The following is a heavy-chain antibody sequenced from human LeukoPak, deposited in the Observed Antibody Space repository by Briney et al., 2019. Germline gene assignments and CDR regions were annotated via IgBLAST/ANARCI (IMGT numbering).Heavy chain of an antibody. D-gene: IGHD3-22*01. CDR2: MNPNSGNT. V-gene: IGHV1-8*03. CDR1: GYTFTSYD. CDR3: ARTGNYYDSSGYSFDY. Sequence: GASVKVSCKASGYTFTSYDINWVRQATGQGLEWMGWMNPNSGNTGYAQKFQGRVTITRNTSISTAYMELRSLRSEDTAVYYCARTGNYYDSSGYSFDYWGQGTLVTVSS. J-gene: IGHJ4*02.